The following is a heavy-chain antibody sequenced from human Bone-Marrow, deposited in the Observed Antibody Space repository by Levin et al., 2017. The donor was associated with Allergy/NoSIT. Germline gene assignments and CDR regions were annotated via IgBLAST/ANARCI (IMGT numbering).Heavy chain of an antibody. V-gene: IGHV3-33*01. J-gene: IGHJ4*02. CDR2: IWYDGSNK. Sequence: PGGSLRLSCAASGFTFSSYGMHWVRQAPGKGLEWVAVIWYDGSNKYYADSVKGRFTISRDNSKNTLYLQMNSLRAEDTAVYYCARDSWSPYYFDYWGQGTLVTVSS. CDR3: ARDSWSPYYFDY. D-gene: IGHD1-26*01. CDR1: GFTFSSYG.